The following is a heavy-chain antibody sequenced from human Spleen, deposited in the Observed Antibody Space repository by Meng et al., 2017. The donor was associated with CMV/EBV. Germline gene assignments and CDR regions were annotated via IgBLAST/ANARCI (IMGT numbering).Heavy chain of an antibody. CDR1: FHVITYG. J-gene: IGHJ4*02. Sequence: FHVITYGQRWVRQAPGKGLAWVAFLSSDGSNKYYADSVKGRFTISRDNSKSTLFLQMNSMRAEDTAVYYCAKGMTYYDGSGEIDYWGQGTLVTVSS. V-gene: IGHV3-30*18. CDR2: LSSDGSNK. CDR3: AKGMTYYDGSGEIDY. D-gene: IGHD3-22*01.